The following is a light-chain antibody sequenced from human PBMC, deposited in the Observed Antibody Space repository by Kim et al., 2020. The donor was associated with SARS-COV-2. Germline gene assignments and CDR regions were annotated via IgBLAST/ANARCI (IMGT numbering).Light chain of an antibody. Sequence: SYELTQPPSVSVAPGKTARITCGGNNIGSKSVHWYQQKPGQAPVLVIYYDSDRPSGIPERFSGSNSGNTATLTISRVDAGDEADYYCQVWDSSSVHRVFGEGTQLTVL. V-gene: IGLV3-21*04. J-gene: IGLJ3*02. CDR1: NIGSKS. CDR2: YDS. CDR3: QVWDSSSVHRV.